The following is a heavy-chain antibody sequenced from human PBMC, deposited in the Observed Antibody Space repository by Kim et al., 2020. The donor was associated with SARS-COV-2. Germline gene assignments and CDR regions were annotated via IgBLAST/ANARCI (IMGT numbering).Heavy chain of an antibody. CDR2: IIPILGIA. CDR1: GGTFSSYA. CDR3: AREDGIVGATTGWFDP. V-gene: IGHV1-69*04. Sequence: SVKVSCKASGGTFSSYAISWVRQAPGQGLEWMGRIIPILGIANYAQKFQGRVTITADKSTSTAYMELSSLRSEDTAVYYCAREDGIVGATTGWFDPWGQGTLVTVSS. J-gene: IGHJ5*02. D-gene: IGHD1-26*01.